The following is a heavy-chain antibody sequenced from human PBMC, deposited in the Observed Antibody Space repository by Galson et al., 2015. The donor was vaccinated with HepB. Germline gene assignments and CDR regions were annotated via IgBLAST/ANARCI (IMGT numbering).Heavy chain of an antibody. CDR2: VSYDGNNQ. D-gene: IGHD3-16*01. Sequence: SLRLSCAASGFKFSNSAMHWLRQAPGKGLEWLAVVSYDGNNQYYTESVQGRFTISRDNPKNTSYLQMRGLRPEDSSLYYCAKDGGYVSLWGSDAVDIWGQGTMVAVSS. CDR3: AKDGGYVSLWGSDAVDI. V-gene: IGHV3-30*18. CDR1: GFKFSNSA. J-gene: IGHJ3*02.